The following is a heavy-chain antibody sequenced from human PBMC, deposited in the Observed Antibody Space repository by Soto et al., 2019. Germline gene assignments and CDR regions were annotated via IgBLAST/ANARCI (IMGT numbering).Heavy chain of an antibody. D-gene: IGHD3-9*01. J-gene: IGHJ4*02. CDR1: RYSFTSYW. CDR2: IYPGDSNT. CDR3: ARRRLRYFDWPLDY. V-gene: IGHV5-51*01. Sequence: GESLKISCKGSRYSFTSYWIGWVRQMPGKGLEWMGIIYPGDSNTRYSPSFQGQVTISADKSISTAYLQWSSLKASDTAMYYCARRRLRYFDWPLDYWGQGTLVTVSS.